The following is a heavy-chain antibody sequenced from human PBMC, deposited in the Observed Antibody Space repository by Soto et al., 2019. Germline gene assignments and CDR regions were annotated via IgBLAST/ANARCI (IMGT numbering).Heavy chain of an antibody. CDR3: ASERRSTVTRYYYGMDV. Sequence: QVQLQQWGAGLLKPSETLSLTCAVYGGSFSGYYWSWIRQPQGKGLEWIGEINHSGSTNYNPSLKSRVTISVDTSKNQFSLKLSSVTAADTAVYYGASERRSTVTRYYYGMDVWGQGTTVTVSS. D-gene: IGHD4-17*01. V-gene: IGHV4-34*01. CDR2: INHSGST. J-gene: IGHJ6*02. CDR1: GGSFSGYY.